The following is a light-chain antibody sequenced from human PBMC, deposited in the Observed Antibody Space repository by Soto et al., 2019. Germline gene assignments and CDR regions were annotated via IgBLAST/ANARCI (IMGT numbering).Light chain of an antibody. CDR1: QSITNY. CDR3: NQSDSYPYT. V-gene: IGKV1-39*01. J-gene: IGKJ2*01. CDR2: AAS. Sequence: DIQMTQSPSSLSVSVGDRVTITCRASQSITNYLNWYQQKPGKAPKLMVYAASSLQSGVPSRFSGHVSGTDFTITISSLQPEDFASYYCNQSDSYPYTFGQGTKLEIK.